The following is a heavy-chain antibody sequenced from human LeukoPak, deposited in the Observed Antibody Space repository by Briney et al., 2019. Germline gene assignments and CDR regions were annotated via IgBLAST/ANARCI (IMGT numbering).Heavy chain of an antibody. V-gene: IGHV3-21*01. D-gene: IGHD2-21*01. CDR1: GFTFSSYS. Sequence: GGSLRLSCAASGFTFSSYSMNWVRQAPGKGLEWVSSISSSSSYIYYADSVKGRFTISRDNAKNSLYLQMNSLRAEDTAAYYCARDAPYCGGDCYAFDYWGQGALVTVSS. CDR3: ARDAPYCGGDCYAFDY. CDR2: ISSSSSYI. J-gene: IGHJ4*02.